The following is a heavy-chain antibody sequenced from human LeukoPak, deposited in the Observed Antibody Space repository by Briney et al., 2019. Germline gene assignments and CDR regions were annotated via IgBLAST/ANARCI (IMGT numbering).Heavy chain of an antibody. J-gene: IGHJ4*02. Sequence: GRSLRLSCAASGFTFSNYARHWVRQAPGKGLEWVAVISYDGSTKYNADTVKGRFTTSRDNSKNTLYLQMNSLRAEDTAVYYCARDRGRYCSSTSCLQFDYWGQGTLVTVSS. CDR2: ISYDGSTK. V-gene: IGHV3-30*04. CDR3: ARDRGRYCSSTSCLQFDY. CDR1: GFTFSNYA. D-gene: IGHD2-2*01.